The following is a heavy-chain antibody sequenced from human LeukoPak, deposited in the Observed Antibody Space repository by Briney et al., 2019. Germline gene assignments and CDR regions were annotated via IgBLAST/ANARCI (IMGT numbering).Heavy chain of an antibody. D-gene: IGHD3-3*01. Sequence: GGSLRLSCAASGFTFDDYAMHWVRQAPGKGLEWVSGISWNSGSIGYADSVKGRFTITRDNAKNSLYLQMNSLRAEDTALYYCAKDIWRWGQGTLVTVSS. CDR1: GFTFDDYA. V-gene: IGHV3-9*01. J-gene: IGHJ4*02. CDR3: AKDIWR. CDR2: ISWNSGSI.